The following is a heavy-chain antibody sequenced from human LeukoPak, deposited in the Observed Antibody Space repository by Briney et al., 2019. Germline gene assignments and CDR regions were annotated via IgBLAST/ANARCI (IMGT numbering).Heavy chain of an antibody. D-gene: IGHD3-3*01. Sequence: GRSLRLSCAASGFTFSSYGMHWVRQAPGKGLEWVAVIWYDGSNKYYADSVKGRFTISRDNSKNTLYLQMNSLRGEDTAVYYCARVQSDDFWSGYYWYFDYWGQGTLVTVSS. CDR3: ARVQSDDFWSGYYWYFDY. J-gene: IGHJ4*02. CDR2: IWYDGSNK. V-gene: IGHV3-33*01. CDR1: GFTFSSYG.